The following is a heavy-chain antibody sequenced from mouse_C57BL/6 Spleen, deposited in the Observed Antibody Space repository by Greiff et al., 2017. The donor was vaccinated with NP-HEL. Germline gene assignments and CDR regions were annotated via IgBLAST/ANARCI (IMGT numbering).Heavy chain of an antibody. V-gene: IGHV1-22*01. CDR2: INPNNGGT. CDR3: AREIYYGNPYYFDY. D-gene: IGHD2-1*01. J-gene: IGHJ2*01. Sequence: VQLQQSGPELVKPGASVKMSCKASGYTFTDYNMHWVKQSHGKSLEWIGYINPNNGGTSYNQKFKGKATLTVNKSSSTAYMELRSLTSEDSAVYYCAREIYYGNPYYFDYWGQGTTLTVSS. CDR1: GYTFTDYN.